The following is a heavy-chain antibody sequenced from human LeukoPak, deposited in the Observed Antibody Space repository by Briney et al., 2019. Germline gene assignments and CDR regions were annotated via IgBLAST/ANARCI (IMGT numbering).Heavy chain of an antibody. D-gene: IGHD3-3*01. CDR3: AKDLDRNDY. CDR2: ISGSGGST. V-gene: IGHV3-23*01. Sequence: GGSLRLSCAASGFTVSSNYMSWVRQAPGKGLEWVSGISGSGGSTYYADSVKGRFTISRDNSKNTLYLQMNSLRAEDTAVYYCAKDLDRNDYWGQGTLVTVSS. J-gene: IGHJ4*02. CDR1: GFTVSSNY.